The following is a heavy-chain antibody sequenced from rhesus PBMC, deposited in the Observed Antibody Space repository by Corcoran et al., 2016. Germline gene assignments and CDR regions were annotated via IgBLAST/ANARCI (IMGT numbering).Heavy chain of an antibody. V-gene: IGHV4-73*01. D-gene: IGHD5-24*01. CDR2: IDGNSAST. Sequence: QVKLQQWGEGLVKPSETLSLTCAVYGGSISGYYYWSWIRQAPGKGLEWIGNIDGNSASTNYNPSLKKRFTISKDTSKNQFSLKLSSVTAAATAVYYCARDKGNYFDYWGQGVLVTVSS. J-gene: IGHJ4*01. CDR1: GGSISGYYY. CDR3: ARDKGNYFDY.